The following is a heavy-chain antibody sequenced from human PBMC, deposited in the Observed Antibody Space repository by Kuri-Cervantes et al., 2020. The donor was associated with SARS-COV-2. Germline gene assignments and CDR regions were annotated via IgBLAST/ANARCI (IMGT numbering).Heavy chain of an antibody. J-gene: IGHJ5*02. Sequence: GESLKISCSASGFTFSSYAMHWVRQAPGKGLEWVANIKQDGSEKYYVDSVKGRFTISRDNAKNSLYLQMNSLRAEDTAVYYCSRGGEDILVVVASTPYTWFDPWGQETLVTVSS. V-gene: IGHV3-7*01. CDR3: SRGGEDILVVVASTPYTWFDP. D-gene: IGHD2-15*01. CDR1: GFTFSSYA. CDR2: IKQDGSEK.